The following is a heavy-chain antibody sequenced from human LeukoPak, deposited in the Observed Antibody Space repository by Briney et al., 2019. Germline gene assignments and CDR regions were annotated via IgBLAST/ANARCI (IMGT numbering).Heavy chain of an antibody. D-gene: IGHD1-1*01. CDR2: YDPEEGGI. J-gene: IGHJ4*02. CDR3: AGDRGITITKDFDY. Sequence: ASVTVSCKASGSTLAESYIHWLRQAPGKGLEWMGGYDPEEGGIIYAQKFLDRVTMTEDTSTTTAYMEVSSLRSEDTAVYFCAGDRGITITKDFDYWGQGTVVTVSS. CDR1: GSTLAESY. V-gene: IGHV1-24*01.